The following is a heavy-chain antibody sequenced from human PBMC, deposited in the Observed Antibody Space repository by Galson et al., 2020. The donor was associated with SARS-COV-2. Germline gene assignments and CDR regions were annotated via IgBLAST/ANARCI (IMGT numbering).Heavy chain of an antibody. CDR1: GFTFSSYD. Sequence: GESLKISCAASGFTFSSYDMHWVRQATGKGLEWVSAIGTAGDTYYPGSVKGRFTISRENAKNSLYLQMNSLRAGDTAVYYCVRGTYSSSSLIYYYYMDVWGKGTTVTVSS. CDR2: IGTAGDT. CDR3: VRGTYSSSSLIYYYYMDV. J-gene: IGHJ6*03. D-gene: IGHD6-6*01. V-gene: IGHV3-13*01.